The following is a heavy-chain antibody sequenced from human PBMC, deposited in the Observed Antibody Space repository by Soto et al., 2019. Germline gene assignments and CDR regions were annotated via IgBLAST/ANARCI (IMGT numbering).Heavy chain of an antibody. Sequence: QVQLQQWGAGLLKPSETLSLTCAVYGGSFSGYYWSWIRQPPGKGLEWIGEINHSGSTNYNPSLKSRVTISVDTSKNQFTLKLSSVPAADTAVYYCASGRGWLPYLAPTFDYWGQGTLVTVSS. J-gene: IGHJ4*02. CDR1: GGSFSGYY. CDR2: INHSGST. D-gene: IGHD5-12*01. V-gene: IGHV4-34*01. CDR3: ASGRGWLPYLAPTFDY.